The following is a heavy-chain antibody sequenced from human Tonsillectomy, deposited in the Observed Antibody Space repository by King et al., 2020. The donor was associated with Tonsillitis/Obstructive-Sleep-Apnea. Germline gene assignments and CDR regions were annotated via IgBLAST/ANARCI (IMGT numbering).Heavy chain of an antibody. D-gene: IGHD4-17*01. CDR1: GFSLSISGLG. CDR2: IYWDDDK. J-gene: IGHJ6*03. Sequence: TLKESGPTLVKPTQTLTLTCTFSGFSLSISGLGVGWIRQPPGKALEWLALIYWDDDKRYSPSLKTRLTITKDTAKNQVVLTMTNMDPVDTATYYCARTYADFPCMDVWGKGTTVTVSS. V-gene: IGHV2-5*02. CDR3: ARTYADFPCMDV.